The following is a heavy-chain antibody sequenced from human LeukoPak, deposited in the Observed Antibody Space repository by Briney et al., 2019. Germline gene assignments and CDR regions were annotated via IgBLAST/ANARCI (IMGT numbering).Heavy chain of an antibody. CDR3: ARDSSFDSSGWFTWFDH. V-gene: IGHV4-4*07. Sequence: SGTLALTCTVSGGSISSYYWSWIRQPAGKGLEWIGRIYSSGSTNYNPSLTSRVTMSVDTSKNQFSLKLTSVTAAHTAVFYCARDSSFDSSGWFTWFDHWGQGILVTVSS. D-gene: IGHD6-19*01. CDR2: IYSSGST. J-gene: IGHJ5*02. CDR1: GGSISSYY.